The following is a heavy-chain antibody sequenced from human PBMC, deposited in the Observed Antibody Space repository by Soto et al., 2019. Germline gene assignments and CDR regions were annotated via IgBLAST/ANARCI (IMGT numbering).Heavy chain of an antibody. CDR3: ARGIAAAGWGNWFDP. V-gene: IGHV4-31*03. D-gene: IGHD6-13*01. CDR1: GGSISSGGYY. CDR2: IYYSGGT. Sequence: SETLSLTCTVSGGSISSGGYYWSWIRQHPGKGLEWIGYIYYSGGTYYNPSLKSRVTISVDTSKNQFSLKLSSVTAADTAVYYCARGIAAAGWGNWFDPWGQGTLVTVSS. J-gene: IGHJ5*02.